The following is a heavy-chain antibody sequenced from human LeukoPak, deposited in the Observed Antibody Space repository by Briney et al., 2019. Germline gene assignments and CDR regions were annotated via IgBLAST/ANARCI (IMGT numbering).Heavy chain of an antibody. CDR3: ARSGSYYGSGSYYSDY. CDR1: GFTFSSYW. D-gene: IGHD3-10*01. CDR2: IKQDGSQK. V-gene: IGHV3-7*04. Sequence: PGGSLRLSCAASGFTFSSYWMSWVRQAPGKGLEWVANIKQDGSQKYYVDSVKGRFTISRDNAKNSLYLQMNSLRAEDRAVYYCARSGSYYGSGSYYSDYWGQGTQVTVSP. J-gene: IGHJ4*02.